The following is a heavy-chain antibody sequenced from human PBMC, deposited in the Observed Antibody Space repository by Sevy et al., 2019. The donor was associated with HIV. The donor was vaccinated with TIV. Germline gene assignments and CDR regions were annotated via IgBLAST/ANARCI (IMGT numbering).Heavy chain of an antibody. CDR2: IYYTGIT. CDR1: GGSISAYY. Sequence: SETLSLTCTVSGGSISAYYWSWIRQPPGKPLEYIGYIYYTGITNYNPSLKSRVTISVDTSKNQFHLKLNSVTAADTAVYFCARAPPVRSGDDSHNWFDPWGQGTLVTVSS. D-gene: IGHD5-12*01. J-gene: IGHJ5*02. CDR3: ARAPPVRSGDDSHNWFDP. V-gene: IGHV4-59*01.